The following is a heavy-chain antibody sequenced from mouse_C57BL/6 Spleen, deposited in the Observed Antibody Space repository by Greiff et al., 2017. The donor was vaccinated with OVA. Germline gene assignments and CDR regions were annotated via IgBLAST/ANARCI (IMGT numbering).Heavy chain of an antibody. CDR3: ASEPYYFDY. CDR2: IYPGDGDT. J-gene: IGHJ2*01. CDR1: GYAFSSSW. V-gene: IGHV1-82*01. Sequence: QVQLKESGPELVKPGASVKISCKASGYAFSSSWMNWVKQRPGKGLEWIGRIYPGDGDTNYNGKFKGKATLTADKSSSTAYMQLSSLTSEDSAVYFCASEPYYFDYWGQGTTLTVSS.